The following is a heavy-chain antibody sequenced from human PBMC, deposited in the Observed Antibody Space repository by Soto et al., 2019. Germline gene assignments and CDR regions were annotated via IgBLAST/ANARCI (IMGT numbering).Heavy chain of an antibody. V-gene: IGHV4-61*01. CDR3: ARGTYYSSSSFSDYGMDV. D-gene: IGHD6-6*01. CDR1: GGSVSSGSYY. Sequence: SETLSLTCTVSGGSVSSGSYYWSWIRQPPGKGLEWIGYMYYTGSTNYNPSLKSRVTISVDTSKNQFSLKLSSVTAADTAVYYCARGTYYSSSSFSDYGMDVWGQGTTVTVSS. J-gene: IGHJ6*02. CDR2: MYYTGST.